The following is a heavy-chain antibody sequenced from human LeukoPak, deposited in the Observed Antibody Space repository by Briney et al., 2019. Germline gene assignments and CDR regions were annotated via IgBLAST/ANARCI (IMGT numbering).Heavy chain of an antibody. CDR1: GGSISSYY. D-gene: IGHD5-18*01. V-gene: IGHV4-59*01. Sequence: SETLSLTCTVSGGSISSYYWSWIRQPPGKGLEWIGYIYYSGSTNYNPSLKSRVTISVDTSKNQFSLKLSSVTAADTAVYYCARVTIGGRYSYVSGAFGIWGQGTMVTVSS. J-gene: IGHJ3*02. CDR3: ARVTIGGRYSYVSGAFGI. CDR2: IYYSGST.